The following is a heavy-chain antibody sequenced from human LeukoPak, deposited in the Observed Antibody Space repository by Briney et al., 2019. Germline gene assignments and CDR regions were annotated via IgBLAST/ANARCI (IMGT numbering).Heavy chain of an antibody. Sequence: SETLSLTCTVSGGSITSYYWSWIRQPPGKGLEWIGYIYYSGSPNYNPSLKSRVTISVDTSKNQFSLKLSSVTAADTAVYYCARGGSSGYLPYFDYWGQGTLVTVSS. V-gene: IGHV4-59*12. CDR1: GGSITSYY. CDR3: ARGGSSGYLPYFDY. D-gene: IGHD3-22*01. J-gene: IGHJ4*02. CDR2: IYYSGSP.